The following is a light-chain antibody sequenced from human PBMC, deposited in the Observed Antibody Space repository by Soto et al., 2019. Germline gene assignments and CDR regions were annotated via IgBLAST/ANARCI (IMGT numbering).Light chain of an antibody. CDR3: CSYTVSGTYV. CDR1: SSDVGRYNY. CDR2: EVS. V-gene: IGLV2-14*01. J-gene: IGLJ1*01. Sequence: QSVLTQPASVSGSPGQSITISCTGTSSDVGRYNYVSWYQQHPGKAPKLMIYEVSNRPSGVSNRFSASKSGNTASLTISGLQAEDEADYYCCSYTVSGTYVFGTGTKVTVL.